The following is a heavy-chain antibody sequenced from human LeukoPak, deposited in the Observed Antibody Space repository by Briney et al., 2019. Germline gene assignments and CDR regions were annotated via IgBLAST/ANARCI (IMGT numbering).Heavy chain of an antibody. D-gene: IGHD6-19*01. Sequence: PSETLSLTCAVYGGSFSGYYWSWIRQPPGKGLEWIGEINHSGSTNYNPSLKSRVTISVDTSKNQFSLKLSSVTAADTAVYYCARGKQWLARRFFDYWGQGTLVTVSS. CDR2: INHSGST. V-gene: IGHV4-34*01. CDR1: GGSFSGYY. J-gene: IGHJ4*02. CDR3: ARGKQWLARRFFDY.